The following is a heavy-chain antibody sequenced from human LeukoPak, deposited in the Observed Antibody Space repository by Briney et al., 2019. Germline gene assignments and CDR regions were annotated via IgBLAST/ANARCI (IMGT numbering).Heavy chain of an antibody. V-gene: IGHV3-30*02. CDR3: AKYMAPGSIVGATEYFDY. J-gene: IGHJ4*02. CDR1: GFTFSSYG. D-gene: IGHD1-26*01. CDR2: IRYDGSNK. Sequence: GGSLRLSCAASGFTFSSYGMHWVCQAPGKGLEWVAFIRYDGSNKYYADSVKGRFTISRDNSKNTLYLQMNSLRAEDTAVYYCAKYMAPGSIVGATEYFDYWGQGTLVTVSS.